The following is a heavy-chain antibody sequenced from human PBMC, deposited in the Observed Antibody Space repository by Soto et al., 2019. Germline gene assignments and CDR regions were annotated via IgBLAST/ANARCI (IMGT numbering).Heavy chain of an antibody. D-gene: IGHD2-2*01. Sequence: EVQLLESGGGLVQPGGSLRLSCAASGFTFSSYAMSWVRQAPGKGLEWVSAISGSGGSTYYADSVKGRFTISRDNSENTLYLQMNSLRAEDTAVYYCAKEFSLLNPNPCSSTSCPFDYWGQGTLVTVSS. V-gene: IGHV3-23*01. CDR2: ISGSGGST. J-gene: IGHJ4*02. CDR1: GFTFSSYA. CDR3: AKEFSLLNPNPCSSTSCPFDY.